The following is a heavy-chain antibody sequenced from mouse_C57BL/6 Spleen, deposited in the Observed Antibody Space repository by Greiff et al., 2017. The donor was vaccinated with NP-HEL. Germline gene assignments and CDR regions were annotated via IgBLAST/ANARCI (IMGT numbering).Heavy chain of an antibody. Sequence: EVKLVESGGGLVKPGGSLKLSCAASGFTFSSYAMSWVRQTPEKRLEWVATISDGGSYTYYPDNVKGRFTISRDNAKNNLYLQMSHLKSEDTAIYYCARGYSNFAMDYWGQGTSVTVSS. CDR1: GFTFSSYA. CDR2: ISDGGSYT. J-gene: IGHJ4*01. D-gene: IGHD2-5*01. V-gene: IGHV5-4*03. CDR3: ARGYSNFAMDY.